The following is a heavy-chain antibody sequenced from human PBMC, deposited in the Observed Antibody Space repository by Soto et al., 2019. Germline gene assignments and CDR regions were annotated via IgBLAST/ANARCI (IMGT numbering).Heavy chain of an antibody. CDR3: ARVTSSGTVDTAMVTDYYYYYGMDV. J-gene: IGHJ6*02. Sequence: SETLSLTCTVSGGSISSYYWSWIRQPPGKGLEWIGYIYYSGSTNYNPSLKSRVTISVDTSKNQFSLKLSSVTAADTAVYYCARVTSSGTVDTAMVTDYYYYYGMDVWGQGATVTVS. D-gene: IGHD5-18*01. CDR2: IYYSGST. V-gene: IGHV4-59*01. CDR1: GGSISSYY.